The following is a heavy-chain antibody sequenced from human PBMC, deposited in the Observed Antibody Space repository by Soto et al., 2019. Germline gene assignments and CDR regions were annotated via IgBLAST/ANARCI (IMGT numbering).Heavy chain of an antibody. J-gene: IGHJ4*02. V-gene: IGHV2-5*02. CDR3: VHTSGSGNSACFDY. CDR1: GFSLCTSRVG. D-gene: IGHD3-10*01. CDR2: IYWDDDK. Sequence: QITLKESGPTLVKPTQTLTLTCTFSGFSLCTSRVGVGWIRQPPGKALEWLALIYWDDDKRYSPSLKNRLTITKDTSKNQVVLTMTNADPVDTATYYCVHTSGSGNSACFDYWGQGTLVTVSS.